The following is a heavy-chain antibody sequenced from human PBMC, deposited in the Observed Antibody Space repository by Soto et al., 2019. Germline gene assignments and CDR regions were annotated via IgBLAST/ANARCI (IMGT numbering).Heavy chain of an antibody. V-gene: IGHV1-69*01. CDR1: GGTFTSTA. CDR2: IIPVLGTP. J-gene: IGHJ6*02. Sequence: QVLLVQSSAEVKKPGSSVKVSCKASGGTFTSTAFSWVRQAPGQGLEWMGGIIPVLGTPNYAKKFQARLTVTADASTTTVQMVLSSLRSDDTAVYYCASSAGLDHLLNYYGLDVWGQGTTVTVSS. CDR3: ASSAGLDHLLNYYGLDV. D-gene: IGHD6-13*01.